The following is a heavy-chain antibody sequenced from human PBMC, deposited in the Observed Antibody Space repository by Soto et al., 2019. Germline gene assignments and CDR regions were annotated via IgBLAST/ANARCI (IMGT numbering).Heavy chain of an antibody. CDR1: GYTLTELS. D-gene: IGHD6-19*01. Sequence: ASVKVSCKVSGYTLTELSMHWVRQAPGKGLEWMGGFDPEVGETFYAQKFQGRVTMPEDTFKTTPYMELRSLRSEDTAVYYCEKDVSRGWAINWFDPWGQETLVTVSS. V-gene: IGHV1-24*01. J-gene: IGHJ5*02. CDR2: FDPEVGET. CDR3: EKDVSRGWAINWFDP.